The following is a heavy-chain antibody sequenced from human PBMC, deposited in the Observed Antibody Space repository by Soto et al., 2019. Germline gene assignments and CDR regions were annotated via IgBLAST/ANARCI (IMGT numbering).Heavy chain of an antibody. D-gene: IGHD1-26*01. V-gene: IGHV1-69*01. J-gene: IGHJ6*02. CDR2: IIPFFGTS. CDR1: GGTFSSYP. CDR3: ARVGHITNYGMAV. Sequence: QVQLVQSGAEVKKPGSSVKVSCEASGGTFSSYPLNWVRQAPGQGLEWMGGIIPFFGTSNYAQKFQGRVTITADDSTSTAYMELRSLRSEDTAVDYCARVGHITNYGMAVWGQGTTVTVSS.